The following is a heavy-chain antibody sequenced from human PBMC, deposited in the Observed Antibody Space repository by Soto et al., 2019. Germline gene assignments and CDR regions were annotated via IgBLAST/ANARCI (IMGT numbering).Heavy chain of an antibody. D-gene: IGHD3-16*01. CDR1: GCSISSYY. V-gene: IGHV4-59*01. CDR2: IYYSGST. J-gene: IGHJ4*02. Sequence: SETLSLTCTVSGCSISSYYWSWIRQPPGKGLEWIGYIYYSGSTNYNPSLKSRVTISVDTSKNQFSLKLSSVTAADTAVYYCARDSGGAIFDYWGQGTLVTVSS. CDR3: ARDSGGAIFDY.